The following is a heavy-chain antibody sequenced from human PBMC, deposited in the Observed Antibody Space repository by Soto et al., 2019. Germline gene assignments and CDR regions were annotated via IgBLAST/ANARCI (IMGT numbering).Heavy chain of an antibody. CDR3: SKNGVGTVAIWDNWLEP. Sequence: GGSLRLSCRGSGFTFSDFAMNWVRQAPNKGLEWVSTMTGSGDTTYYAESVKVRCTISRANTKNTLYLQMNSLIAEDTAVYFYSKNGVGTVAIWDNWLEPSGKGDLVTV. CDR2: MTGSGDTT. V-gene: IGHV3-23*01. CDR1: GFTFSDFA. D-gene: IGHD2-2*02. J-gene: IGHJ5*02.